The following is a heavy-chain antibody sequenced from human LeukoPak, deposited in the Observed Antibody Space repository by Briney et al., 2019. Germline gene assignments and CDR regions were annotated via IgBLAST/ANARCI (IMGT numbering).Heavy chain of an antibody. CDR1: GGSISSYY. V-gene: IGHV4-59*01. D-gene: IGHD3-10*01. CDR3: ARVGENKGFGDPGDYYYMDV. Sequence: SETLSLTCTVSGGSISSYYWSWIRQPPGKGLEWIGYIYYSGSTNYNPSLKSRVTISVDTSKNQFSLKLSSVTAADTAVYYCARVGENKGFGDPGDYYYMDVWGKGTRLTVSS. J-gene: IGHJ6*03. CDR2: IYYSGST.